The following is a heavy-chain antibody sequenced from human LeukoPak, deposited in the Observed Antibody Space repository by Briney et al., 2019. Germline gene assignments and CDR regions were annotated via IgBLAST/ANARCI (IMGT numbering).Heavy chain of an antibody. CDR3: ASSNYYDSSGPPFDP. D-gene: IGHD3-22*01. CDR1: GFTFSSYA. V-gene: IGHV3-30-3*01. CDR2: ISYDGSNK. J-gene: IGHJ5*02. Sequence: GGSLRLSCAATGFTFSSYAMHWVRQAPGKGLEWVAVISYDGSNKYYADSVKGRFTISRDNSKNTLYLQMNSLRAEDTAVYYCASSNYYDSSGPPFDPWGQGTLVPVSS.